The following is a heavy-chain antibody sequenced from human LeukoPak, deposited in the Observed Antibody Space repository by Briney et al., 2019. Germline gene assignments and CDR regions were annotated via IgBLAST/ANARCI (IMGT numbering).Heavy chain of an antibody. J-gene: IGHJ3*02. D-gene: IGHD1-1*01. V-gene: IGHV3-66*01. CDR1: GFTVSSNY. Sequence: HPGGSLRLSCAASGFTVSSNYMSWVRQAPGKGLEWVSVIYSGGSTYYADSVKGRFTISRDNSKNTLYLQMNSLRAEDTAVYYCARDGHEVQRAFDIWGQGTMVTVSS. CDR3: ARDGHEVQRAFDI. CDR2: IYSGGST.